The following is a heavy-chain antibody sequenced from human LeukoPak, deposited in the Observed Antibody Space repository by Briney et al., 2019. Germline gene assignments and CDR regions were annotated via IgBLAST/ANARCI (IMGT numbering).Heavy chain of an antibody. V-gene: IGHV1-69*13. Sequence: GASVKVSCEASGGTFSSYAISWVRQAPGQGLEWMGGIIPIFGTANYAQKFQGRVTITADESTSTAYMELSSLRSEDTAVYYCARGYSSGLVVGGAFDIWGQGTMVTVSS. J-gene: IGHJ3*02. D-gene: IGHD6-19*01. CDR2: IIPIFGTA. CDR1: GGTFSSYA. CDR3: ARGYSSGLVVGGAFDI.